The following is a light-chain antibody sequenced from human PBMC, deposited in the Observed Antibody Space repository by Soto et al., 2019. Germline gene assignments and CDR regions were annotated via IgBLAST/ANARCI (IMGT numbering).Light chain of an antibody. CDR1: QSISSW. J-gene: IGKJ1*01. CDR3: QQYNSYST. CDR2: DAS. Sequence: DIQMTQSPSTLSASLGDRVTITCRASQSISSWLSWYQQKPGKAPKLLIYDASSLASGVPSRFSGSGSGTEFTLTISSLQPDDFATYYCQQYNSYSTFGQGTKVDI. V-gene: IGKV1-5*01.